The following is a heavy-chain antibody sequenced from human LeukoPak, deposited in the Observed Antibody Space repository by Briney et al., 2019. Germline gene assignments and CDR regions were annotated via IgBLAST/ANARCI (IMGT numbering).Heavy chain of an antibody. V-gene: IGHV1-69*05. Sequence: ASMKVSCKASGGTFSSYAISWVRQAPGQGLEWMGRIIPIFGTANYAQKFQGRVTITTDESTSTAYMELSSLRSEDTAVYYCARDQGYSSSWYDYWGQGTLVTVSS. D-gene: IGHD6-13*01. CDR3: ARDQGYSSSWYDY. CDR1: GGTFSSYA. CDR2: IIPIFGTA. J-gene: IGHJ4*02.